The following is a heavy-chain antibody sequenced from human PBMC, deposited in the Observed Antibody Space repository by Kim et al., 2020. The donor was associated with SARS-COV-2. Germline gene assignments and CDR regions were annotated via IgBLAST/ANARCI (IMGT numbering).Heavy chain of an antibody. CDR2: IWYDGSNK. D-gene: IGHD2-15*01. CDR3: ARARGGGNSCYDY. V-gene: IGHV3-33*01. Sequence: GGSLRLSCAASGFTFSSYGMHWVRQAPGKGLEWVAVIWYDGSNKYYADSVKGRFTISRDNSKNTMYLQMNSLRAEDTAVYHCARARGGGNSCYDYWGQGTLVTVSS. CDR1: GFTFSSYG. J-gene: IGHJ4*02.